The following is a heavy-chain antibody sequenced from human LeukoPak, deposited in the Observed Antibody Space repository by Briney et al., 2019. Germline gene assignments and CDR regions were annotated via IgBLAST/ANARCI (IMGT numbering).Heavy chain of an antibody. D-gene: IGHD3-10*01. CDR1: GYTFTSYS. V-gene: IGHV1-18*01. Sequence: ASVKVSCKASGYTFTSYSISWVRQAPGQGLEWMGWISAYNGNTNYAQKLQGRVTMTTDTSTSTAYMELRSLRSDDTAVYYCARDSANRGNFDYWGQGTLVTVSS. CDR2: ISAYNGNT. CDR3: ARDSANRGNFDY. J-gene: IGHJ4*02.